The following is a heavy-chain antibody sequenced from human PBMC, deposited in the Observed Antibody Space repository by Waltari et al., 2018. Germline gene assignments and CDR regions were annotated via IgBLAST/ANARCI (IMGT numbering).Heavy chain of an antibody. CDR1: GGTFSSYA. Sequence: QVQLVQSGAEVKKPGSSVKVSCKASGGTFSSYAISWVRQAPGQGLGWMGGIIPIVGTANYAQKVQGRVTITADESTSTAYMELSSLRSEDTAVYYCATTYYDFWSGNYYYYYGMDVWGQGTTVTVSS. J-gene: IGHJ6*02. V-gene: IGHV1-69*01. D-gene: IGHD3-3*01. CDR3: ATTYYDFWSGNYYYYYGMDV. CDR2: IIPIVGTA.